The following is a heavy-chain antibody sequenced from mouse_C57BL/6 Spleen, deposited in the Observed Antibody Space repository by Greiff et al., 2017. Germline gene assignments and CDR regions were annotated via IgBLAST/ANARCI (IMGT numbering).Heavy chain of an antibody. CDR3: ARSVVNYVRFAD. V-gene: IGHV1-69*01. J-gene: IGHJ3*01. Sequence: QVQLQQPGAELVMPGASVKLSCKASGYTFTSYWMHWVKQRPGQGLEWIGEIDPSDSYTNYTQKFKGKSTLTVDKSSSTAYMQLSSLTSEDSAGYYCARSVVNYVRFADWGQGTLVTVSA. D-gene: IGHD2-1*01. CDR2: IDPSDSYT. CDR1: GYTFTSYW.